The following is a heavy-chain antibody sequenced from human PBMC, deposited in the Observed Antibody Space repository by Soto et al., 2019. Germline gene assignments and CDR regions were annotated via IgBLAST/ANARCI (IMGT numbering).Heavy chain of an antibody. J-gene: IGHJ6*02. D-gene: IGHD6-6*01. Sequence: SLRLSCAASGFTFSSYAMHWVRQAPGKGLEWVAVISYDGSNKYYADSVKGRFTISRDNSKNTLYLQMNSLRAEDTAVYYCARVSSENLIARRYYYYGMDVWGQGTTVTVSS. CDR2: ISYDGSNK. CDR1: GFTFSSYA. CDR3: ARVSSENLIARRYYYYGMDV. V-gene: IGHV3-30-3*01.